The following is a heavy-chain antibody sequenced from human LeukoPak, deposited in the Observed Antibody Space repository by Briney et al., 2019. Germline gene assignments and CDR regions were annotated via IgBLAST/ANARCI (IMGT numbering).Heavy chain of an antibody. D-gene: IGHD3-22*01. J-gene: IGHJ4*02. V-gene: IGHV4-59*08. CDR2: IYYSGST. Sequence: SETLSLTCTVSGDSLSSQYWSWIRQPPGKGLEYIGYIYYSGSTNYNPSLKSRVTISVDTSKYQFSLKLSYVTAADMAVYYCARLVRTYYYDSSGDYWYYWGPGTLVTVSS. CDR3: ARLVRTYYYDSSGDYWYY. CDR1: GDSLSSQY.